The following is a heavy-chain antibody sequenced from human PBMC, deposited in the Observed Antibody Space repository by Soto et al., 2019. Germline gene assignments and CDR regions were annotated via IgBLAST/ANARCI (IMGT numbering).Heavy chain of an antibody. V-gene: IGHV3-23*01. Sequence: GGSLRLSCTASGFTFSSLAMTWVRQAPGKGLEWVSGLSDSGGSIYYADSVKGRFTISRDNSMNTLYLQMNTLRAEDTAVYYCAKVSSSWYAGFFDLWGQGTLVTVSS. J-gene: IGHJ4*02. CDR3: AKVSSSWYAGFFDL. D-gene: IGHD6-13*01. CDR1: GFTFSSLA. CDR2: LSDSGGSI.